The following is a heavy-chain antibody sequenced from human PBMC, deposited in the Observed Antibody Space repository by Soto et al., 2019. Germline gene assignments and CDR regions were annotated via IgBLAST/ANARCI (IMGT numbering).Heavy chain of an antibody. D-gene: IGHD3-3*01. Sequence: ASVKVSCKVSGYTLTELSMHWVRQAPGKGLEWMGGFDPEAGETIYAQKSQGRVTMTEDTSTDTAYMELGSLRSEDTAVYYCATPMRTIFGVVRYGMDVWGQGTTVNVSS. CDR1: GYTLTELS. CDR3: ATPMRTIFGVVRYGMDV. J-gene: IGHJ6*02. CDR2: FDPEAGET. V-gene: IGHV1-24*01.